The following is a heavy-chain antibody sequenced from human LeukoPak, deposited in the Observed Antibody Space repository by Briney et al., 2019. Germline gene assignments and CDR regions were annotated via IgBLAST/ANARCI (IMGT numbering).Heavy chain of an antibody. CDR3: ARVGYCGGDCSIYEY. D-gene: IGHD2-21*02. Sequence: SVKVSCKASGGTFSSYAISWVRQAPGQGLEWMGRIIPIFGTANYAQKFQGRVTITTDESTSTAYMELSSLRSEDTAVYYCARVGYCGGDCSIYEYWGQGTLVTVSS. V-gene: IGHV1-69*05. CDR1: GGTFSSYA. J-gene: IGHJ4*02. CDR2: IIPIFGTA.